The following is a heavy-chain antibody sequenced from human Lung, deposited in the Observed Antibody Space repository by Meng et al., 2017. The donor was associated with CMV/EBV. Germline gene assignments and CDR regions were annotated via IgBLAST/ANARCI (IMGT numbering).Heavy chain of an antibody. V-gene: IGHV1-18*01. J-gene: IGHJ4*02. D-gene: IGHD1-26*01. CDR3: ARVEVGITSGDY. Sequence: VRLGGYVKKPVTSVNVSCKASGYTLTNYGITWVRQAPGQGLEWMGWISAYNGNTNYAQPLQGRPTMTTDTSTSTAYMELRSLRSDDTAVYYCARVEVGITSGDYWGQGTLVTVSS. CDR2: ISAYNGNT. CDR1: GYTLTNYG.